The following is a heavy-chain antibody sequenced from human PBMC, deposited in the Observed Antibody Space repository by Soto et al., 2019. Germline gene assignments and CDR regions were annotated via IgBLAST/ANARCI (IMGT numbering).Heavy chain of an antibody. D-gene: IGHD3-10*01. CDR1: GGSFSGYY. V-gene: IGHV4-34*01. J-gene: IGHJ6*02. CDR3: ARGYYYGSGSYYSRSYYYYYGMDV. CDR2: INHSGST. Sequence: PSETLSLTCAVYGGSFSGYYWSWIRQPPGKWLEWIGEINHSGSTNYNPSLKSRVTISVDTSKNQFSLKLSSVTAADTAVYYCARGYYYGSGSYYSRSYYYYYGMDVWGQGXTVTVYS.